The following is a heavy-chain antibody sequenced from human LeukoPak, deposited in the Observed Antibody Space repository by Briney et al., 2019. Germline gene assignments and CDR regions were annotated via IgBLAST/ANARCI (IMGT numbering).Heavy chain of an antibody. D-gene: IGHD5-18*01. CDR1: GGTFSSYA. V-gene: IGHV1-69*06. CDR2: IIPIFGTA. Sequence: SVKVSCKASGGTFSSYAISWVRQAPGQGLEWMGGIIPIFGTANYAQKFQGRVTITADKSTSTAYMELSSLRSEDTAVYYCAESSGGYSYGFDDAFDIWGQGTMVTVSS. J-gene: IGHJ3*02. CDR3: AESSGGYSYGFDDAFDI.